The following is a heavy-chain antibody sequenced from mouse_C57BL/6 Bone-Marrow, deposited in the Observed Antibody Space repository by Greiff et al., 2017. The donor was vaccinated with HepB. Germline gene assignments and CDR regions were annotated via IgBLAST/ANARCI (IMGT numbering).Heavy chain of an antibody. V-gene: IGHV1-69*01. CDR3: ARELRLGYYFEY. D-gene: IGHD3-2*02. Sequence: QVQLQQPGAELVMPGASVKLSCKASGYTFTSYWMHWVKQRPGQGLEWIGEIDPSDSYTNYNQKFKGKSTLTVDKSSSTAYMQLSSLTSEHSAVYYCARELRLGYYFEYWGQGTTLTVSS. J-gene: IGHJ2*01. CDR2: IDPSDSYT. CDR1: GYTFTSYW.